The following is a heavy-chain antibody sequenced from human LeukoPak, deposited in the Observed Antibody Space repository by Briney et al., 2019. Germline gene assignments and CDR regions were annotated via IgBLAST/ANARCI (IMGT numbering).Heavy chain of an antibody. D-gene: IGHD2-8*01. CDR3: AKRGGYCTNGVCYPRPVDY. Sequence: ETLSLTCTVSGGSISSSSYYWGWIRQAPGKGLEWVSAISGSGGSTYYADSVKGRFTISRDNSKNTLYLQMNSLRAEDTAVYYCAKRGGYCTNGVCYPRPVDYWGQGTLVTVSS. V-gene: IGHV3-23*01. CDR1: GGSISSSSYY. CDR2: ISGSGGST. J-gene: IGHJ4*02.